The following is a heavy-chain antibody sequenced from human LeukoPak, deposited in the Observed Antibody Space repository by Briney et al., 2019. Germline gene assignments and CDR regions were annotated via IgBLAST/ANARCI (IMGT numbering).Heavy chain of an antibody. Sequence: SETLSLTCTVSGGSISSSSYYRGWIRQPPGKGLEWIGYIYYSGSTYYNPSLKSRVTISVDTSKNQFSLKLSSVTAADTAVYYCARERRNGWVVPTTVLDYWGQGTLVTVSS. V-gene: IGHV4-31*03. J-gene: IGHJ4*02. D-gene: IGHD4-11*01. CDR2: IYYSGST. CDR3: ARERRNGWVVPTTVLDY. CDR1: GGSISSSSYY.